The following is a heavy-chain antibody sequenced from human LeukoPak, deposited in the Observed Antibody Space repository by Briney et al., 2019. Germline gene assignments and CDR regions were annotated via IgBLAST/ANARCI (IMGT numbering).Heavy chain of an antibody. Sequence: PGGSLRLSCAASGFTVRDYVMTWVRQASGKGLEWVSSISASGAMTYYADSVKGRFTVSRDNSKNSLYLQMNSLTAADTAVYYCAKDRSIGTYYTFDHWGQGTLVTVSS. J-gene: IGHJ4*02. D-gene: IGHD1-26*01. V-gene: IGHV3-23*01. CDR2: ISASGAMT. CDR3: AKDRSIGTYYTFDH. CDR1: GFTVRDYV.